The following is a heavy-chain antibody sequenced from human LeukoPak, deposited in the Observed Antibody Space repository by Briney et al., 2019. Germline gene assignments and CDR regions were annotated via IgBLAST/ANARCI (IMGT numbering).Heavy chain of an antibody. Sequence: SETLSLTCTVSGDSISSSNSYRGWIRQPPGKGLEWIGSLYYSGSTYYNPSLKSRVTISVDTSKNQFSLKLSSVTAADTAVYYCASRRIVAFDYWGQGTLVTVSS. D-gene: IGHD5-12*01. J-gene: IGHJ4*02. CDR1: GDSISSSNSY. CDR3: ASRRIVAFDY. CDR2: LYYSGST. V-gene: IGHV4-39*01.